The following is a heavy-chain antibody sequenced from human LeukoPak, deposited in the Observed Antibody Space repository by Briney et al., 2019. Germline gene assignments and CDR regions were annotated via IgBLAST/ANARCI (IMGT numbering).Heavy chain of an antibody. CDR1: GFTFNYAW. CDR3: AKDQRGYDKPIDY. J-gene: IGHJ4*02. D-gene: IGHD5-12*01. CDR2: IKSKGSGGAT. V-gene: IGHV3-15*01. Sequence: PGGSLRLSCAASGFTFNYAWMSWVRQAPGKGLEWVGRIKSKGSGGATDYAAPVKGRFTVSRDDSKNTLYLQMNSLKTEDTAVYYCAKDQRGYDKPIDYWGQGTLVTVSS.